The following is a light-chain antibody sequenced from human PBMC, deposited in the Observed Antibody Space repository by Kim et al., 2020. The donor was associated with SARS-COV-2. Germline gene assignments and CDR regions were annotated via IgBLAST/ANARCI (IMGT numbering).Light chain of an antibody. Sequence: SASVGDRVTITCRASQSISSYLNWYQQKPEKAPKLLIYAASSLQSGVPSRFSGSGSGTDFTLTISSLQPEDFATYYCQQSYSTPLTFGGGTKLEI. CDR1: QSISSY. CDR2: AAS. V-gene: IGKV1-39*01. CDR3: QQSYSTPLT. J-gene: IGKJ4*01.